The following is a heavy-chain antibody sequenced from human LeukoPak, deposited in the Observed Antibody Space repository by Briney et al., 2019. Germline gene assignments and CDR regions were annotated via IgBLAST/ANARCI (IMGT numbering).Heavy chain of an antibody. V-gene: IGHV3-48*01. CDR2: ISSSSSTI. Sequence: GGSLRLSCAASGFTFSSYSMNWVRQAPGKGLEWVSYISSSSSTIYYADSVKGRFTISRDNSKNTLYLQMNSLRAEDTAVYYCAKGDGYNWVSGYFDYWGQGTLVTVSS. CDR3: AKGDGYNWVSGYFDY. D-gene: IGHD5-24*01. J-gene: IGHJ4*02. CDR1: GFTFSSYS.